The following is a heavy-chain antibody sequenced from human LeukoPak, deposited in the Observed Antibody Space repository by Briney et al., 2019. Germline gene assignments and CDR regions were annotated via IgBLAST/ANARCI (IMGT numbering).Heavy chain of an antibody. J-gene: IGHJ4*02. CDR2: IIPILGIA. Sequence: ASVKVSCKASGGTFSSYAISWVRQAPGQGLEWMGRIIPILGIANYAQKFQGRVTITADKSTSTAYMELSSLRSEDTAVYYCARDQFRHEYSSGWYGHYWGQGTLVTVSS. CDR3: ARDQFRHEYSSGWYGHY. V-gene: IGHV1-69*04. CDR1: GGTFSSYA. D-gene: IGHD6-19*01.